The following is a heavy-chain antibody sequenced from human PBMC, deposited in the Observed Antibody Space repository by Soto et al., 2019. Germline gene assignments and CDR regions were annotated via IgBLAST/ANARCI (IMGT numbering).Heavy chain of an antibody. J-gene: IGHJ4*02. CDR3: AKDARPDGYWDFDY. D-gene: IGHD5-12*01. Sequence: PGGSLRLSCAASGFTLSTYTMNWVRQAPGKGLEWVSGIFGDGSRAYYADSVKGRFTIPRDNSKNTLYLQMSSLRVEDTAVYYCAKDARPDGYWDFDYWGQGTLVTVSS. CDR1: GFTLSTYT. CDR2: IFGDGSRA. V-gene: IGHV3-23*01.